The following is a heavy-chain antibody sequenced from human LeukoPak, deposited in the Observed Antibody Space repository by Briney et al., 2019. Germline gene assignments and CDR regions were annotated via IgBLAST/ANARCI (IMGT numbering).Heavy chain of an antibody. Sequence: GGSLRLSCAASGFTVSSNYMNWVRQAPGKGLEWVSVIYGGGNIYYADSVKGRFTISRDNSKNTLYLQMSSLRAEDTAVYYCAKHKEDYGDSCLDDSWGQGALVTVSS. CDR2: IYGGGNI. V-gene: IGHV3-53*01. CDR1: GFTVSSNY. CDR3: AKHKEDYGDSCLDDS. J-gene: IGHJ5*01. D-gene: IGHD4-17*01.